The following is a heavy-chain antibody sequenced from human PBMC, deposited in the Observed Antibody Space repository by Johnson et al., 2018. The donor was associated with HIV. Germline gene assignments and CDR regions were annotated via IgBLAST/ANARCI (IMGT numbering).Heavy chain of an antibody. CDR3: ARDKGIAAAATDDAFDI. CDR2: ISSSGNTL. CDR1: GITFSDYY. Sequence: QVQLVESGGGLVKPGGSLRLSCAASGITFSDYYMSWIRQAPGKGLEWVSYISSSGNTLYYADSVKGRVTISRDNAKKSLYLQMNSLRAEDTAVYYCARDKGIAAAATDDAFDIWGQGTMVTVSS. V-gene: IGHV3-11*04. D-gene: IGHD6-13*01. J-gene: IGHJ3*02.